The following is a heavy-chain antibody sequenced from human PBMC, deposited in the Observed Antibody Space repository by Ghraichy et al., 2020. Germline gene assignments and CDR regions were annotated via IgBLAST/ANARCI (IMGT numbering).Heavy chain of an antibody. CDR2: IKNGGTT. D-gene: IGHD1-26*01. CDR1: GFTFADAW. CDR3: AAGVGTSDFDY. V-gene: IGHV3-15*01. J-gene: IGHJ4*02. Sequence: GGSLRLSCVASGFTFADAWMTWVRQTPGKGLEWIGRIKNGGTTDYAAPVKGRFTISRDDSENTVYLQVSSLKTEDTAVYFCAAGVGTSDFDYWGQGTLLTVSS.